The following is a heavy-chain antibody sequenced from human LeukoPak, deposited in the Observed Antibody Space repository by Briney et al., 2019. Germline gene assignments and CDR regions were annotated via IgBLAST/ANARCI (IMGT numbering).Heavy chain of an antibody. V-gene: IGHV3-48*04. CDR1: GFTLCCYS. Sequence: GGSLRLSCAASGFTLCCYSMNWVRQAPGKGLEWVSYISSSSSTIYYADSVKGRFTISRDNAKNSLYLQMNRLRAEDTAVYYCARDHGKTGTPKLFDPWGQGTLVTVSS. CDR3: ARDHGKTGTPKLFDP. J-gene: IGHJ5*02. D-gene: IGHD1-1*01. CDR2: ISSSSSTI.